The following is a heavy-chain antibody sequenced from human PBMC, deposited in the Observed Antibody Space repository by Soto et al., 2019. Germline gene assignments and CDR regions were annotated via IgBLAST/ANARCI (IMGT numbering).Heavy chain of an antibody. V-gene: IGHV5-51*01. J-gene: IGHJ6*02. CDR3: ARHLRSYDFCQYYYCIDV. Sequence: GESLKISCRGSGYNYNLHWISWVRQKPGRGLEWMGIIYPGDSDTRYNPSFQGQVTISVDKSINTAYLQWDSLEASDTATYYCARHLRSYDFCQYYYCIDVWGQGSTVTVSS. CDR1: GYNYNLHW. D-gene: IGHD3-16*01. CDR2: IYPGDSDT.